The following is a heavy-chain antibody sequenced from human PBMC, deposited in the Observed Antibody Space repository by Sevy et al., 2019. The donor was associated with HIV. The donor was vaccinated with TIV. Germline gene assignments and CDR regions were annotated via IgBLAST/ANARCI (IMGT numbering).Heavy chain of an antibody. CDR1: GFTFSSYW. CDR2: INSDGSST. J-gene: IGHJ6*02. D-gene: IGHD3-3*01. CDR3: AGPMTIFGYGMDV. Sequence: GGSLRLSCAASGFTFSSYWMHWVHQAPGKGLVWVSHINSDGSSTSYADSVKGRFTISRDNAKNTLYLQMNSLRAEDTAVYYCAGPMTIFGYGMDVWGQGTTVTVSS. V-gene: IGHV3-74*01.